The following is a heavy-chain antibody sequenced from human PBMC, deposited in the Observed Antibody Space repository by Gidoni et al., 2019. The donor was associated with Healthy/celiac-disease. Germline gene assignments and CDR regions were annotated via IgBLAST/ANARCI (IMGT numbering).Heavy chain of an antibody. CDR2: IYSGCST. CDR3: ARGGCSSTRCYLWYFDL. V-gene: IGHV3-66*01. J-gene: IGHJ2*01. D-gene: IGHD2-2*01. Sequence: GFTVSSNYMSWVRQAPGKGLEWVSVIYSGCSTYYADSVKGRFTISRDNSKNTLYPQMNRPRAEDPAGYYWARGGCSSTRCYLWYFDLWGRGTLVTVSS. CDR1: GFTVSSNY.